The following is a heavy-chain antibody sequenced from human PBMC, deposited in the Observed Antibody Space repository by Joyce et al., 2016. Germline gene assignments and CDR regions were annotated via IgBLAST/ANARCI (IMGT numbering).Heavy chain of an antibody. Sequence: QVQVVESGGGVVQPGRSLRLSCVASGFTFSAYAMHWVRQAPGKGLEWVAVTSFDGSNKYYADSVKGRFTISRDNSKNTLYLQMNSLRAEDTAVYHCARTLDSSGYHYDGMDVWGQGTTVTVSS. V-gene: IGHV3-30-3*01. J-gene: IGHJ6*02. CDR2: TSFDGSNK. CDR1: GFTFSAYA. CDR3: ARTLDSSGYHYDGMDV. D-gene: IGHD3-22*01.